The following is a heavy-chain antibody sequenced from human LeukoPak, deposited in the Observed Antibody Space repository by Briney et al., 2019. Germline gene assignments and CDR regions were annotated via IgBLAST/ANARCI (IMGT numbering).Heavy chain of an antibody. J-gene: IGHJ5*02. Sequence: ASVKVSCEASGYTFTGYYMHWVRQAPGQGLEWMGWINPNSGGTNYAQKFQGRVTMTRDTSISTAYMELSRLRSDDTAVYYCARDRYFRVVVAANWFDPWGQGTLVTVSS. V-gene: IGHV1-2*02. D-gene: IGHD2-15*01. CDR2: INPNSGGT. CDR3: ARDRYFRVVVAANWFDP. CDR1: GYTFTGYY.